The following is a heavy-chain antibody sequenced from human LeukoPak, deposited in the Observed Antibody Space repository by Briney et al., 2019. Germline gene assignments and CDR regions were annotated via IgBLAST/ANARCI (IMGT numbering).Heavy chain of an antibody. CDR1: GFTFSSYG. CDR3: AKESASAARPGAFDI. J-gene: IGHJ3*02. Sequence: GGSLRLSCAASGFTFSSYGMHWVRQAPGKGLEWVAFIRYDGSNKYYADSVKGRFTISRDNSKNTLYLQMNSLRAEDTAVYYCAKESASAARPGAFDIWGQGTMVTVSS. D-gene: IGHD6-6*01. V-gene: IGHV3-30*02. CDR2: IRYDGSNK.